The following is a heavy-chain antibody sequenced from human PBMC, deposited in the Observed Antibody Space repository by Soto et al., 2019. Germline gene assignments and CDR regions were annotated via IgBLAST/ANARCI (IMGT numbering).Heavy chain of an antibody. J-gene: IGHJ6*03. CDR1: GGSISSYY. CDR3: ARRAAAGLRGYYYYYMDV. V-gene: IGHV4-59*08. D-gene: IGHD6-13*01. CDR2: IYYSGST. Sequence: SETLSLTCTVSGGSISSYYWSWIRQPPGKGLEWIGYIYYSGSTNYNPSLKSRVTISVDTSKNQLSLKLSSVTAADTAVYYCARRAAAGLRGYYYYYMDVWGKGTTVTVSS.